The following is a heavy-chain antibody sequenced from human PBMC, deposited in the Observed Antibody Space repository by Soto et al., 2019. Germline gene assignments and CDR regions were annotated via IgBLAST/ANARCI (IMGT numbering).Heavy chain of an antibody. CDR1: GFSLSTSGVG. D-gene: IGHD3-9*01. CDR3: AHKGPEDWPLDY. J-gene: IGHJ4*02. Sequence: QITLKESGPTLVKPTQTLTLTCTFSGFSLSTSGVGVGWIRQPPGKALEWLAVIYWDDNKHYSPSLRSRLTITKDTSKNQVVLTMTNMDRMDTGTYYCAHKGPEDWPLDYWGQGTLVTVSS. CDR2: IYWDDNK. V-gene: IGHV2-5*02.